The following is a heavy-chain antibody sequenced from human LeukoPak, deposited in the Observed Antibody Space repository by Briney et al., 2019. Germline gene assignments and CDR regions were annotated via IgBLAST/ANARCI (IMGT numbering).Heavy chain of an antibody. CDR1: GGSIFNYH. D-gene: IGHD6-19*01. V-gene: IGHV4-59*01. CDR2: IFYSGST. CDR3: ARRSGSGFFYSGMDL. Sequence: SETLSLTCTVSGGSIFNYHWSWTRQPPGKGLEWIGYIFYSGSTSNNPSLKSRVTISVDTSKNQISLKLTSVTAADTAVYYCARRSGSGFFYSGMDLWGQGTTVTVSS. J-gene: IGHJ6*02.